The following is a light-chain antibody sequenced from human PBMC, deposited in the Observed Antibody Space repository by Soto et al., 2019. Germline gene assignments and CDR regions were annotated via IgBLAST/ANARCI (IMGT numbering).Light chain of an antibody. CDR3: QQRSNWPLT. CDR2: DAS. Sequence: ELVLTQSPGTLSLSPGQRATLSCRASQSVGTYLAWYQQKPGQAPRLLIYDASNRATGITARVSGSGSGTDFTLTIRSLETEEFAVYYCQQRSNWPLTFGGWTKG. CDR1: QSVGTY. J-gene: IGKJ4*01. V-gene: IGKV3-11*01.